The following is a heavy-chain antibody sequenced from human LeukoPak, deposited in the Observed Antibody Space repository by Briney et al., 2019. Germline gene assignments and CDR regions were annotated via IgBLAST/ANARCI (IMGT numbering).Heavy chain of an antibody. D-gene: IGHD3-10*01. V-gene: IGHV4-34*01. Sequence: SETLSLTCAVYGGPFGVYYWSWVRQPPGKGLEWIGEINHSGSTNYNPSLKSRVTISVDTSKNHFSLKLSSVTAADTAVYYCTGPGAGDLDYWGQGTLVTVSS. CDR2: INHSGST. CDR1: GGPFGVYY. J-gene: IGHJ4*02. CDR3: TGPGAGDLDY.